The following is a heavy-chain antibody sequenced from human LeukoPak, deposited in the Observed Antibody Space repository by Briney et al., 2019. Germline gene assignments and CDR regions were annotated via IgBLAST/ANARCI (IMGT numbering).Heavy chain of an antibody. CDR1: GFSFSSYG. J-gene: IGHJ4*02. Sequence: GGSLRLSCAASGFSFSSYGMHWVRKAPGKGLEWVAVISYDGSNKYYADTVKGRFTISRDNSKNTLYLQMNSLRAEDTAVYYCATPEGYSYGYEDYWGQGTLVTVSS. D-gene: IGHD5-18*01. CDR3: ATPEGYSYGYEDY. CDR2: ISYDGSNK. V-gene: IGHV3-30*03.